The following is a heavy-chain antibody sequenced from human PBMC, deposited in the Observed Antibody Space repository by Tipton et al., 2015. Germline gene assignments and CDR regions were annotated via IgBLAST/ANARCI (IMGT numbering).Heavy chain of an antibody. CDR3: ARGGSLFDY. Sequence: TLSLTCAVYGGSFSGYYWSWIRQTPGKGLEWIGEINHGGSSNYKTSLKSRVTTSVDMFKNQFSLNLTSVTAADTAVYYCARGGSLFDYWGQGTLVTVSS. D-gene: IGHD2-15*01. CDR2: INHGGSS. J-gene: IGHJ4*02. V-gene: IGHV4-34*01. CDR1: GGSFSGYY.